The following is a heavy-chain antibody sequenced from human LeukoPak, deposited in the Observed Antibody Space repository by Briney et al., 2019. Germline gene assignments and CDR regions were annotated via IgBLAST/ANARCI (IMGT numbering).Heavy chain of an antibody. J-gene: IGHJ4*02. CDR3: AKDASEDNFY. D-gene: IGHD5-24*01. CDR1: EFTFSNYG. Sequence: GGSLRLSCAASEFTFSNYGMHWVRQAPGKGLEWVAFIRYDGSNKYYADSVKGRFTISRDNSKNTLDLQMNSLRAEDTAVYYCAKDASEDNFYWGQGTLVTVSS. CDR2: IRYDGSNK. V-gene: IGHV3-30*02.